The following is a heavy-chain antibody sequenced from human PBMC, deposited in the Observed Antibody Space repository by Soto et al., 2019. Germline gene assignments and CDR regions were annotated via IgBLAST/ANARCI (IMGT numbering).Heavy chain of an antibody. V-gene: IGHV1-69*13. CDR1: GGTFSSYA. CDR3: AREGYYDFWSGYVSGYYYYGMDV. CDR2: IIPIFGTA. J-gene: IGHJ6*02. Sequence: SVKVSCKASGGTFSSYAISWVRQAPGQGLEWMGGIIPIFGTANYAQKFQGRVTITADESTSTAYMELSSLRSEDTAVYYCAREGYYDFWSGYVSGYYYYGMDVWGQGTTVTVSS. D-gene: IGHD3-3*01.